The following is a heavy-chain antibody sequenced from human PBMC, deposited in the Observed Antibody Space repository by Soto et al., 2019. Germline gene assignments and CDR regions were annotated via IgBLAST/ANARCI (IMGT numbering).Heavy chain of an antibody. J-gene: IGHJ6*02. V-gene: IGHV5-51*01. D-gene: IGHD6-13*01. CDR2: IYPGDSDT. CDR3: ARHLGSYSSSPRCYYGMDV. Sequence: GESLKISCKVSGYSFTSYWIGWVRQMPGKGLEWMGIIYPGDSDTRYSPSFQGQVTISADKSISTAYLQWSSLKASDTAMYYCARHLGSYSSSPRCYYGMDVWGQGTTVTVSS. CDR1: GYSFTSYW.